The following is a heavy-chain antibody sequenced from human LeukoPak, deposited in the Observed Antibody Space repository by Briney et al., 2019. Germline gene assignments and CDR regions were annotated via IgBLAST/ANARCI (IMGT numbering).Heavy chain of an antibody. CDR3: ARAMVRGVSLGGWFDP. J-gene: IGHJ5*02. Sequence: SETLSLTCAVYGGSFSGYYWSWIRQPPGKGLEWIGEINHSGSTNYNPSPKSRVTISVDTSKNQFSLKLSSVTAADTAVYYCARAMVRGVSLGGWFDPWGQGTLVTVSS. CDR1: GGSFSGYY. D-gene: IGHD3-10*01. V-gene: IGHV4-34*01. CDR2: INHSGST.